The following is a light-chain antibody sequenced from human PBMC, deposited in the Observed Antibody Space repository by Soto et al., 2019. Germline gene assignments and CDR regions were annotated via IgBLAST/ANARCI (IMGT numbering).Light chain of an antibody. CDR3: AAWDDSLSGVV. CDR1: SSNIGSNY. CDR2: RNN. J-gene: IGLJ2*01. Sequence: QSVLTQPPSASVTPGQRVTISCSGSSSNIGSNYVYWYQQLPGTAPKLLISRNNQRPSVVPDRFSGSKSGTSASLAISGLRSEDEADYYCAAWDDSLSGVVFGGGTKLTVL. V-gene: IGLV1-47*01.